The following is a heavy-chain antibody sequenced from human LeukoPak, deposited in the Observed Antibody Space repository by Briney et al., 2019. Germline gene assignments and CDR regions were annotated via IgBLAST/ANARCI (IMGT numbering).Heavy chain of an antibody. Sequence: ASVKVSCKASGYTFTSYDINWVRQAPGQGLEWMGWISAYNGNTNYAQKLQGRVTMTTDTSTSTAYMELRSLRSDDTAVYYCARDISLLPADYWGQGTLVTVSS. V-gene: IGHV1-18*01. CDR1: GYTFTSYD. CDR2: ISAYNGNT. D-gene: IGHD1-26*01. CDR3: ARDISLLPADY. J-gene: IGHJ4*02.